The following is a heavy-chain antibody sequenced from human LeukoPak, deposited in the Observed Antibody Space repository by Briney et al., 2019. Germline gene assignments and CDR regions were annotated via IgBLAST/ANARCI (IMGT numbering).Heavy chain of an antibody. Sequence: KPSETLSLTCTVSGVSISSYYWSWVRQPPGKGLEWIGYIYTSGSTNYNPSLKSRVTISVDTSKNQFSLKLSSVTAADTAVYYCARLYYDFWGAFDIWGQGTMVTVS. CDR2: IYTSGST. V-gene: IGHV4-4*09. CDR3: ARLYYDFWGAFDI. CDR1: GVSISSYY. J-gene: IGHJ3*02. D-gene: IGHD3-3*01.